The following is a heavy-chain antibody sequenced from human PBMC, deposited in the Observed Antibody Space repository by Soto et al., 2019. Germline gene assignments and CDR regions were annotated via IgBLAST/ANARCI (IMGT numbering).Heavy chain of an antibody. CDR3: ASPLICHGDCPDAFDI. V-gene: IGHV1-8*01. CDR2: MNPNSGNT. J-gene: IGHJ3*02. CDR1: GYTFTSYD. Sequence: GASVKVSCKASGYTFTSYDINWVRQATGQGLEWMGWMNPNSGNTGYAQKFQGRVTMTRNTSISTAYMELSSLRSEDTAVYYCASPLICHGDCPDAFDIWGQGTMVTVSS. D-gene: IGHD2-21*02.